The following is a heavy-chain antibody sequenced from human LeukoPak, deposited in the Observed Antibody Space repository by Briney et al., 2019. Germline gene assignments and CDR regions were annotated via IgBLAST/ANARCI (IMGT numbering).Heavy chain of an antibody. V-gene: IGHV4-31*03. J-gene: IGHJ6*02. D-gene: IGHD3-22*01. CDR3: ARGSYYYDSSGYHYSYYYGMDV. CDR2: SYYSGST. Sequence: SETLSLTCTVSGGSISSGGYYWSWIRQHPGKGLEWIGYSYYSGSTYYNPSLNSRGTMSVDTSKNQVSLKLSSVTAADTAVYYCARGSYYYDSSGYHYSYYYGMDVWGQGTTVTVSS. CDR1: GGSISSGGYY.